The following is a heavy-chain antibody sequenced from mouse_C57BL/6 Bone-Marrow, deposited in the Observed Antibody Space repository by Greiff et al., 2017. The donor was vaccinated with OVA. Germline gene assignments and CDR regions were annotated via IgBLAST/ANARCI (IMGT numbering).Heavy chain of an antibody. CDR2: INPNNGGT. J-gene: IGHJ2*01. CDR3: ARKGWGNYYFDY. Sequence: VQLQQSGPELVKPGASVKISCKASGYTFTDYYMNWVKQSHGKSLEWIGDINPNNGGTSYNQKFKGKATLTVDKSSSTAYMELRSLTSEDSAVYYCARKGWGNYYFDYWGQGTTLTVSS. CDR1: GYTFTDYY. D-gene: IGHD2-1*01. V-gene: IGHV1-26*01.